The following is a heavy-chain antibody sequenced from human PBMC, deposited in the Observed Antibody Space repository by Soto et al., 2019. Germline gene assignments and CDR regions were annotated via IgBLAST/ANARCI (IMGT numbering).Heavy chain of an antibody. CDR2: ISWNSGSI. CDR1: GFSFEDYG. J-gene: IGHJ4*02. CDR3: AKAIGAVTRRGFDH. Sequence: EVQLVESGGGPVQPGMTLRLSCAASGFSFEDYGMHWVRQGPGKGLEWVAGISWNSGSIGYAGSVKGRFTISRDNAKNSLYLQMSGLRPEDTALYHCAKAIGAVTRRGFDHWGQGTLVTVSS. D-gene: IGHD4-17*01. V-gene: IGHV3-9*01.